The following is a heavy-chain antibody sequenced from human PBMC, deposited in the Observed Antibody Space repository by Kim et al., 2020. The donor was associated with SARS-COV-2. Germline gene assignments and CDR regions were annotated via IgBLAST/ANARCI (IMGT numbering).Heavy chain of an antibody. Sequence: SETLSLTCTVSGGSISSSRYYWGWIRQPPGKGLEWLGTIYYSGSTYYNPSLKSRVTISVDTSKNQFSLKLSSVTAADTAVYYCERHWAGARYFDYWGQGMLVTVSS. D-gene: IGHD3-16*01. J-gene: IGHJ4*02. CDR1: GGSISSSRYY. CDR2: IYYSGST. CDR3: ERHWAGARYFDY. V-gene: IGHV4-39*01.